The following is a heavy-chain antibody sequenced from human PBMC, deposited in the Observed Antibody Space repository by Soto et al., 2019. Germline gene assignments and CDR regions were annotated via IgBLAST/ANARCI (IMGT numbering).Heavy chain of an antibody. Sequence: ASVKVSCKASGYTFTGYYMHWVRQAPGQGLEWMGWINPNSGGTNYAQKFQGRVTMTRDTSISTAYMELSRLRSDDTAVYYCAREGEGATVPYYYYDYVWGQGTTVTVSS. CDR3: AREGEGATVPYYYYDYV. CDR1: GYTFTGYY. D-gene: IGHD1-26*01. CDR2: INPNSGGT. J-gene: IGHJ6*03. V-gene: IGHV1-2*02.